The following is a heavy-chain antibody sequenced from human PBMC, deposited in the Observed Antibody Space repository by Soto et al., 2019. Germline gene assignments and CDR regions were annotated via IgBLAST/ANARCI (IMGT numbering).Heavy chain of an antibody. V-gene: IGHV3-30-3*01. J-gene: IGHJ4*02. CDR2: ISYDGSNK. D-gene: IGHD3-22*01. Sequence: GGSLRLSCAASGFTFSSYAMHWVRQAPGKGLEWVAVISYDGSNKYYADSVKGRFTISRDNSKNTLYLQMNSLRAEDTAVYYCAREGGSYYDSSGYSDHFDYWGQGTLVTVSS. CDR3: AREGGSYYDSSGYSDHFDY. CDR1: GFTFSSYA.